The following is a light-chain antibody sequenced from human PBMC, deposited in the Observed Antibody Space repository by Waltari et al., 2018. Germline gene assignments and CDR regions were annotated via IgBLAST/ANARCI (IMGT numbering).Light chain of an antibody. CDR2: DDS. V-gene: IGLV1-40*01. CDR1: TPTLRATYG. J-gene: IGLJ3*02. Sequence: QSVLTPPPSVSGAPGQRVTLSCTGSTPTLRATYGVYRYQQLPGEAPKLLIHDDSSRPSGVPDRFSGSKSGTSAYLAITGLQAEDEADYYCQSYDGSLTGWVFGGGTNLAVL. CDR3: QSYDGSLTGWV.